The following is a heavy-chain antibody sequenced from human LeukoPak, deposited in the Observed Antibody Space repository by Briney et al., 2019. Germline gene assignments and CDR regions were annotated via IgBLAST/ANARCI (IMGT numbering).Heavy chain of an antibody. V-gene: IGHV3-7*01. J-gene: IGHJ6*02. CDR2: IKQDGSEK. Sequence: LTGGSLRLSCVASGFTFSSYWMSWVRQAPGKGLEWVANIKQDGSEKYYVDSVKGRFTISRDNAKNSLYLQMNSLRAEDTAVYYCATTITMVRGVRPYYYYYGMDVWGQGTTVTVSS. CDR1: GFTFSSYW. D-gene: IGHD3-10*01. CDR3: ATTITMVRGVRPYYYYYGMDV.